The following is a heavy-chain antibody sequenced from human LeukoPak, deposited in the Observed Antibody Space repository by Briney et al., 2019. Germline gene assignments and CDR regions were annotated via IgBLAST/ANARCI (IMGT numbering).Heavy chain of an antibody. CDR3: ARWVGNRNWFDP. V-gene: IGHV4-39*07. CDR1: GGSISSGSYL. J-gene: IGHJ5*02. Sequence: PSETLSLTCTVSGGSISSGSYLWGCIRQSPGKGLEWLGSISYSGSTYYNPSLKTRVTVSVDTSKNQFSLKVTSVTAADTAVYYCARWVGNRNWFDPWGQGTLVTVSS. D-gene: IGHD1-26*01. CDR2: ISYSGST.